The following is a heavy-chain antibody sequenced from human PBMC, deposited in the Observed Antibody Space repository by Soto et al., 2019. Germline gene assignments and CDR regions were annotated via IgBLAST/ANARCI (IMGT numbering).Heavy chain of an antibody. Sequence: PSETLSLTCTVSGGSISSGGYYWSWIRQHPGKGLEWIGYIYYSGSTYYNPSLKSRVTISVDTSKNQFSLKLSSVTAADTAVYYCARAGLWFGELLFYFDYWGQGTLVTVSS. CDR2: IYYSGST. J-gene: IGHJ4*02. D-gene: IGHD3-10*01. V-gene: IGHV4-31*03. CDR1: GGSISSGGYY. CDR3: ARAGLWFGELLFYFDY.